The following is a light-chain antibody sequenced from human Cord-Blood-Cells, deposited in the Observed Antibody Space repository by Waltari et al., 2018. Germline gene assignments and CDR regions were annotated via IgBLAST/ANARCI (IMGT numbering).Light chain of an antibody. V-gene: IGKV3-11*01. CDR1: QGVSSY. J-gene: IGKJ4*01. CDR3: QQRSNWLT. CDR2: DAS. Sequence: EIVLTQSPATLSLSPGERATLSCRASQGVSSYLAWYQQKPGQAPRLLIYDASNRATGIPARFSGSGSGTDFTLTISSLETEDFAVYYCQQRSNWLTVGGGTKVEIK.